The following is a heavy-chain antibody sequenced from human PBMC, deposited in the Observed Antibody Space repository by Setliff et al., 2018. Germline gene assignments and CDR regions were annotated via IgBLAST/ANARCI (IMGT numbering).Heavy chain of an antibody. Sequence: SVKVSCKVSGGTFSGYAITWVRRAPGQGLEWVGGIIPIYGAANYARKFQGRATITADESTNTAYMELSSLTYEDTAVYFCARAHGATTTFYYYMDVWGKGTTVTVSS. V-gene: IGHV1-69*13. D-gene: IGHD1-1*01. CDR1: GGTFSGYA. J-gene: IGHJ6*03. CDR2: IIPIYGAA. CDR3: ARAHGATTTFYYYMDV.